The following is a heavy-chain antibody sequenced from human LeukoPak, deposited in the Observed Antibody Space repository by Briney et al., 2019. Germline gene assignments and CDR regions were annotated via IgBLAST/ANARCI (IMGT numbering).Heavy chain of an antibody. D-gene: IGHD2-21*01. V-gene: IGHV3-21*01. CDR1: GFTFTSYS. CDR2: ISSSSSYI. Sequence: GSLRLSCAASGFTFTSYSMNWVRQAPGKGLEWVSSISSSSSYIYYADSVKGRFTISRDNAKNSLYLQMNSLRAEDTAVYYCARDEAYRTPVGYWGQGTLVTVSS. CDR3: ARDEAYRTPVGY. J-gene: IGHJ4*02.